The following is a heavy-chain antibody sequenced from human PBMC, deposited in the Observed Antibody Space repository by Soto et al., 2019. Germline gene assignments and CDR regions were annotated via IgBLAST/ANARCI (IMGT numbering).Heavy chain of an antibody. CDR1: GGSITSSSYY. CDR3: MLGSGWKDFDY. J-gene: IGHJ4*02. Sequence: SETLSLTCTVSGGSITSSSYYWGWIRQPPGKGLEWIGNIYYSGSTYYNPSLKSRVTISVDTSKNEFSLKLSSVTAADTAVYYCMLGSGWKDFDYWGQGTLVTVSS. CDR2: IYYSGST. V-gene: IGHV4-39*01. D-gene: IGHD3-22*01.